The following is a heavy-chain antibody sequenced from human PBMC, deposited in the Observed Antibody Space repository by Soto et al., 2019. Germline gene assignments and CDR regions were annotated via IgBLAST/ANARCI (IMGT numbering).Heavy chain of an antibody. V-gene: IGHV3-74*01. CDR2: INSDGSTT. Sequence: EMQLVESGGGLVQPGESLRLSCAVSGFTFSSYWMYWVRQAPGKGLVWVSRINSDGSTTYYADSVKGRFTISRDNAKKTLYLQMNSLRAEDTAVYHCARGNYGMDVWGQGTTVTVSS. CDR3: ARGNYGMDV. CDR1: GFTFSSYW. J-gene: IGHJ6*02.